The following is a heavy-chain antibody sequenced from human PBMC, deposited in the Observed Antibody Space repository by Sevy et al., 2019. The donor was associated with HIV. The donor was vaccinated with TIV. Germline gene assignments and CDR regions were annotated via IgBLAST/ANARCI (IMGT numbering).Heavy chain of an antibody. CDR3: ARILEGPRDAFDI. Sequence: GESLKISCAASGFTFSNYWMSWVRQAPGKGLEWVANIKRDGSEKYYVASVKGRFTISRDNAKNSLYLQMNSLRAEDTAVYYCARILEGPRDAFDIWGQGTMVTVSS. V-gene: IGHV3-7*03. CDR1: GFTFSNYW. CDR2: IKRDGSEK. J-gene: IGHJ3*02.